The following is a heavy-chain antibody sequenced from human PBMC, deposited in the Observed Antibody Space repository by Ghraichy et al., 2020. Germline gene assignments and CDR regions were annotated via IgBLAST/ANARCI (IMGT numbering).Heavy chain of an antibody. D-gene: IGHD5-18*01. CDR1: GFTFSDYY. Sequence: GESLNISCAASGFTFSDYYMSWIRQAPGKGLEWVSYISSSGSTIYCADSVKGRFTISRDNAKNSLYLQMNSLRAEDTAVYYCARDSYGANWFDPWGQGTLVTVSS. J-gene: IGHJ5*02. CDR2: ISSSGSTI. V-gene: IGHV3-11*01. CDR3: ARDSYGANWFDP.